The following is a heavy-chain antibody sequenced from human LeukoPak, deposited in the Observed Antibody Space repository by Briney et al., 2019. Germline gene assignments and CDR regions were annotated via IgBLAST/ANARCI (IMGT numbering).Heavy chain of an antibody. J-gene: IGHJ4*02. Sequence: GGSLRLSCAASGFTFSDYAMHWVRQAPGKGLEWVAVISKDGSDKYYPGSVRGRFTISRDNSKNTIYLQMDSLRAEDTAIYYCTRVGYIDEGIDYWGQGTLVTVSS. D-gene: IGHD5-24*01. CDR1: GFTFSDYA. CDR3: TRVGYIDEGIDY. CDR2: ISKDGSDK. V-gene: IGHV3-30-3*01.